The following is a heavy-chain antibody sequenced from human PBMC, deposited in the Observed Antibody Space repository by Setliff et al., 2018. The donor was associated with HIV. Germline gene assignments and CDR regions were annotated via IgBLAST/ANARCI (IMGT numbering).Heavy chain of an antibody. V-gene: IGHV3-74*01. Sequence: PGGSLRLSCAASGSTFSGYWMHWVRQAPGKGLVWVSRINSDGSSTTYADSVKGRFTISRDNSKNTLYLQMNSLRAEDTAVYYCAKDHATSSWFTALLDYWGQGALVTVSS. J-gene: IGHJ4*02. D-gene: IGHD6-13*01. CDR2: INSDGSST. CDR1: GSTFSGYW. CDR3: AKDHATSSWFTALLDY.